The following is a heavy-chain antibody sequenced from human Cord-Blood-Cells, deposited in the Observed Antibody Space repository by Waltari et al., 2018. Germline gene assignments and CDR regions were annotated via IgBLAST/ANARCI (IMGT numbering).Heavy chain of an antibody. Sequence: QVQLVESGGGVVQLGRSLRLSCAASGVTFSSYGMHWVRQAPGKGLEWVAVIWYDGSNKYYADSVKGRFTISRDNSKNTLYLQMNSLRAEDTAVYYCARGWNYFDYWGQGTLVTVSS. V-gene: IGHV3-33*01. D-gene: IGHD1-1*01. CDR3: ARGWNYFDY. J-gene: IGHJ4*02. CDR2: IWYDGSNK. CDR1: GVTFSSYG.